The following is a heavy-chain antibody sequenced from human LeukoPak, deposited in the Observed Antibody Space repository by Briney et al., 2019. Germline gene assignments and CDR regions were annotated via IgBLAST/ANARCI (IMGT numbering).Heavy chain of an antibody. CDR1: GFTFSSYW. J-gene: IGHJ6*03. CDR3: ARERSGRSVVRGVVRRYYYYYMDV. CDR2: IKQDGREK. Sequence: GGSLRLSCAASGFTFSSYWMSWVRQAPGKGLEWVANIKQDGREKYYVDSVKGRFTISRDNAKNSLYLQMNSLRAEDTAVYYCARERSGRSVVRGVVRRYYYYYMDVWGKGTTVTISS. D-gene: IGHD3-10*01. V-gene: IGHV3-7*01.